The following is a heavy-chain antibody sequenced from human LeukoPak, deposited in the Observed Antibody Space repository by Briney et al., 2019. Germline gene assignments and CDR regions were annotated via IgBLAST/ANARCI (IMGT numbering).Heavy chain of an antibody. V-gene: IGHV1-18*01. Sequence: ASEKVSCKASGYTFPRYGISWVRQAPGQGLEWMGWISAYNGNTNYAQKLQGRVTMTTDTSTSTAYMELRSLRSDDTAVYYCARAAPGVVVVAEWFDPWGQGTLVSVSS. CDR1: GYTFPRYG. D-gene: IGHD2-15*01. J-gene: IGHJ5*02. CDR3: ARAAPGVVVVAEWFDP. CDR2: ISAYNGNT.